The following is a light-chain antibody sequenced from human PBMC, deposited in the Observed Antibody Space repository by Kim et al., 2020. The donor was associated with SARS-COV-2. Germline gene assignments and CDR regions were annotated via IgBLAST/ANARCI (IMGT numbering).Light chain of an antibody. Sequence: SPGERATLSCRTSQSVSRYFLAWYQQKPGQAPRLLIYGASSRATGIPDRFSGSGSGTDFTLTISRLEPEDFAMYYCQQYGSSPLYAFGQGTKLEI. CDR1: QSVSRYF. CDR2: GAS. J-gene: IGKJ2*01. CDR3: QQYGSSPLYA. V-gene: IGKV3-20*01.